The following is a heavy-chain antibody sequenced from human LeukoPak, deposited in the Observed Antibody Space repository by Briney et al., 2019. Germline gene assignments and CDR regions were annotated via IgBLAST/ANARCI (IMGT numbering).Heavy chain of an antibody. D-gene: IGHD1-26*01. CDR3: VTGGSGSYYFDY. Sequence: RGSLRLSCAASGLTSSNYAMSWVRQAPGKGLEWVSAVSGTGDSTYYVDSVKGRFTISRDNFTNTLYVQMNNLRAEDTAVYYCVTGGSGSYYFDYWGQGILVIVSS. V-gene: IGHV3-23*01. J-gene: IGHJ4*02. CDR1: GLTSSNYA. CDR2: VSGTGDST.